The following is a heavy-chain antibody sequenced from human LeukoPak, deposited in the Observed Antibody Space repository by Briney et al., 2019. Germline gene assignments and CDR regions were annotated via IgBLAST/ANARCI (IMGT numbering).Heavy chain of an antibody. J-gene: IGHJ4*02. V-gene: IGHV4-59*01. CDR1: GFTFSSYA. D-gene: IGHD2-15*01. CDR2: IYYSGST. CDR3: ARIRGWPQVRYFDY. Sequence: GSLRLSCAASGFTFSSYAMSWVRQPPGKGLEWIGYIYYSGSTNYNPSLKSRVTISVDTSKNQFSLKLSSVTAADTAVYYCARIRGWPQVRYFDYWGQGTLVTVSS.